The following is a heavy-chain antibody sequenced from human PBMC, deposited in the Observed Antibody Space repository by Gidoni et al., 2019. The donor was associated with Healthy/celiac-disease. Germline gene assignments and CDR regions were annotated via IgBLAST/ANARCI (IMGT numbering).Heavy chain of an antibody. D-gene: IGHD4-17*01. Sequence: GRFTISRDNAKNSLYLQMNSLRAEDTAVYYCALNPLDYAGPLSDLWGRGTLVTVSS. CDR3: ALNPLDYAGPLSDL. J-gene: IGHJ2*01. V-gene: IGHV3-11*06.